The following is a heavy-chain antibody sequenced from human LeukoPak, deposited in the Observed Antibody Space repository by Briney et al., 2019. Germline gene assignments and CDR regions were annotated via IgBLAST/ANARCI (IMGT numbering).Heavy chain of an antibody. J-gene: IGHJ4*02. V-gene: IGHV3-21*01. CDR1: GFTFSSYS. CDR2: ISSSSSYI. Sequence: GGSLKLSRAASGFTFSSYSMNWVRQAPGKGLEWVSSISSSSSYIYYADSVKGRFTISRDNAKNSLYLQMNSLRAEDTAVYYCAREMGSFDAGCDYWGQGTLVTVSS. D-gene: IGHD1-26*01. CDR3: AREMGSFDAGCDY.